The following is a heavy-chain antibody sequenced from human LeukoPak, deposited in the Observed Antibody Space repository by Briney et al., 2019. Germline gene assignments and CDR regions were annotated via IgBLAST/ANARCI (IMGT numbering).Heavy chain of an antibody. CDR3: ARVVGATTRYYYYMDV. J-gene: IGHJ6*03. Sequence: ASVEVSCKASGYTFTGYYMHWVRQAPGQGLEWMGWINPNSGGTNYAQKFQGRVTMTRDTSISTAYMELSRLRSDDTAVYYCARVVGATTRYYYYMDVWGKGTTVTVSS. CDR1: GYTFTGYY. D-gene: IGHD1-26*01. V-gene: IGHV1-2*02. CDR2: INPNSGGT.